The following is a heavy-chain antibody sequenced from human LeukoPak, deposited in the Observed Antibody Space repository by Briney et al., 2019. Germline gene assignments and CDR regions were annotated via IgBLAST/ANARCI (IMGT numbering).Heavy chain of an antibody. V-gene: IGHV3-9*01. Sequence: PGGSLRLSCAASGFTFDDYAMHWVRQAPGKGLEWVSSISWKSGNIGYADSVKGRFTIFRDNAKNSLYLQMNSLRPEDTALYYCAKDRGGGLEMASWGQGTLVTVSS. CDR1: GFTFDDYA. CDR2: ISWKSGNI. CDR3: AKDRGGGLEMAS. J-gene: IGHJ4*02. D-gene: IGHD5-24*01.